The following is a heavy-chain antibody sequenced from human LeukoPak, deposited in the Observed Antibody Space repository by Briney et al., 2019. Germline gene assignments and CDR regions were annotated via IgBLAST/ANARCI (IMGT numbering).Heavy chain of an antibody. CDR2: IYYSGSA. V-gene: IGHV4-31*03. Sequence: PSETLSLTCTVSGCSISSGGYYWSWIRQHPGKGLEWIGYIYYSGSAYYNPSLKSRVTISVDTSKNKFSLKLSSVTAADTAVYYCARDGFGYSYGGFDYWGQGTLVTVSS. J-gene: IGHJ4*02. CDR3: ARDGFGYSYGGFDY. CDR1: GCSISSGGYY. D-gene: IGHD5-18*01.